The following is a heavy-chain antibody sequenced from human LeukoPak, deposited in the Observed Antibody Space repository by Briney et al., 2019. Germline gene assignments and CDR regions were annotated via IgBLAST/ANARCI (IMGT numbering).Heavy chain of an antibody. CDR3: AKTIAAIALRYYYMDV. CDR2: MNPNSGNT. V-gene: IGHV1-8*01. D-gene: IGHD6-13*01. Sequence: ASXKVSCKASGYTFTSYDINWVRQANGQGLEWMGWMNPNSGNTGYAQKFQGRVTMTRNTSISTAYMELSSLRSEDTAVYYCAKTIAAIALRYYYMDVWGKGTTVTVSS. CDR1: GYTFTSYD. J-gene: IGHJ6*03.